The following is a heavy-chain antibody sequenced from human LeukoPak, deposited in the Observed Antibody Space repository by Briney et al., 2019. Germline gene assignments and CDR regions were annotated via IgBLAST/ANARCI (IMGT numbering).Heavy chain of an antibody. D-gene: IGHD6-19*01. CDR1: GGSITSYY. CDR2: IYYTGST. V-gene: IGHV4-59*03. CDR3: AKISGSNWFDP. Sequence: PSETLSLTCTVSGGSITSYYWSWIRQPPGKGREWIGYIYYTGSTNYNPSLKSRVTISVDTSKNQFSLKLSSVTAADTAVYYCAKISGSNWFDPWGQGTLVTVSS. J-gene: IGHJ5*02.